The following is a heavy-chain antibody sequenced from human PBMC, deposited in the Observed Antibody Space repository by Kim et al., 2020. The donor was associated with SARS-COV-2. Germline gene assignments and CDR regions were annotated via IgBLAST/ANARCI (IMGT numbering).Heavy chain of an antibody. J-gene: IGHJ4*02. D-gene: IGHD3-10*01. CDR3: ARSGWFGELFFY. V-gene: IGHV4-39*06. CDR1: GGSISSSSYY. CDR2: IYYSGRT. Sequence: SETLSLTCTVSGGSISSSSYYWGWIRQPPGKGLEWIGSIYYSGRTYYNPSLKSRVTISVDTSKNQFALKPSSVTAADTAVYYCARSGWFGELFFYWGQGTLVTVSS.